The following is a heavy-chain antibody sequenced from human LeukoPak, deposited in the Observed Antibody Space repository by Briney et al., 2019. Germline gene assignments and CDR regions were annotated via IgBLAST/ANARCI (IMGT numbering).Heavy chain of an antibody. D-gene: IGHD1-26*01. CDR2: MNSNGDIT. J-gene: IGHJ4*02. V-gene: IGHV3-20*04. CDR3: TRKGLGGELGGFDH. CDR1: GFRFDDFG. Sequence: GWSLRLSCASSGFRFDDFGKSWVRQAPGKGLEGVSGMNSNGDITGYADSVKGRFTISRDNAKNSLYLQMDILRAEDTALYYCTRKGLGGELGGFDHWGQGTLVTVSS.